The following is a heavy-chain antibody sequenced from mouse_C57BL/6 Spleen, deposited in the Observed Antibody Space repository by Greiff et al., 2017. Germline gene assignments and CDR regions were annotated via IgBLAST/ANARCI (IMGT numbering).Heavy chain of an antibody. CDR2: IDPEDGDT. D-gene: IGHD1-1*01. Sequence: EVMLVESGAELVRPGASVKLSCTASGFNIKDYYMHWVKQRPEQGLEWIGRIDPEDGDTEYAPKFQGKATMTADTSSNTAYLQLSSLTSEDTAVYYCTFYYYGSSYVGYWGQGTTLTVSS. CDR1: GFNIKDYY. V-gene: IGHV14-1*01. CDR3: TFYYYGSSYVGY. J-gene: IGHJ2*01.